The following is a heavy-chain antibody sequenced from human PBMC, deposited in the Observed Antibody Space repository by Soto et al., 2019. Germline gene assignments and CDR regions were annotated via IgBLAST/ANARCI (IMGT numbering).Heavy chain of an antibody. CDR3: ARVIVAASVGFEP. V-gene: IGHV4-39*01. D-gene: IGHD2-15*01. CDR1: GGSISSSSYY. Sequence: SETLSLTCTVSGGSISSSSYYWGWIRQPPGKGLEWIGSIYYSGSTYYNPSLKSRVTISVDTSKNQFSLKLSSVTAADTAVYYCARVIVAASVGFEPWAQGTLVTVSS. J-gene: IGHJ5*02. CDR2: IYYSGST.